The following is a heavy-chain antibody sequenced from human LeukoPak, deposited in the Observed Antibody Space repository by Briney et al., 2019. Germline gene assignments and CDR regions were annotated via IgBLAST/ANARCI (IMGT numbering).Heavy chain of an antibody. D-gene: IGHD5-18*01. CDR2: INPNSGGT. V-gene: IGHV1-2*02. CDR3: ARRFYSYGHFDD. Sequence: GASVKVSCKASGYTFTGYYMRWVRQAPGQGLEWMGWINPNSGGTNYAQKFQGRVTMTSDTSISTAYMELSRLRSDDTAVYYCARRFYSYGHFDDWGHGTPVTVSS. CDR1: GYTFTGYY. J-gene: IGHJ4*01.